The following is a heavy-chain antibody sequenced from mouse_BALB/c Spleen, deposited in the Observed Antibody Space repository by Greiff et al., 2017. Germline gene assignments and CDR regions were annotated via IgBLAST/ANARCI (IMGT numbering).Heavy chain of an antibody. CDR1: GFTFSSYT. V-gene: IGHV5-6-4*01. Sequence: EVQVVESGGGLVKPGGSLKLSCAASGFTFSSYTMSWVRQTPEKRLEWVATISSGGSYTYYPDSVKGRFTISSDNAKNTLYLQMSSLKSEDTAMYYCTRDEGEYGNCDWGQGTLVTVSA. J-gene: IGHJ3*01. CDR2: ISSGGSYT. D-gene: IGHD2-10*02. CDR3: TRDEGEYGNCD.